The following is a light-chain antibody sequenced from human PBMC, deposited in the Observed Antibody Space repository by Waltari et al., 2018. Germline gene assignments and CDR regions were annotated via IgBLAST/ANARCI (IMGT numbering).Light chain of an antibody. CDR2: RDT. CDR3: QVYDSHTIL. J-gene: IGLJ2*01. CDR1: NIGNKN. V-gene: IGLV3-9*01. Sequence: SYELTQPLSVSVALGQTARITCAGDNIGNKNVHWYQKKPGQAPVLVIYRDTERPPWIPEPFFGSTLGNTATLTISRAQVGDEADYYCQVYDSHTILFGGGTKLTVL.